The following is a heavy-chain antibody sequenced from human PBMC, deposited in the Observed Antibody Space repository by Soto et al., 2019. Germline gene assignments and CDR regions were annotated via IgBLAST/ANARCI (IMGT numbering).Heavy chain of an antibody. CDR3: AKQHGAWHSNWLDA. J-gene: IGHJ5*02. Sequence: GGSLRLSCTASQFTFNVYGMSWVRQAPGKGLEWVSSISVTGENSLYADSVRGRFTMSRDNSKDILYLQMNSLRVDDTAMYYCAKQHGAWHSNWLDAWGQGDLVTVSS. CDR2: ISVTGENS. CDR1: QFTFNVYG. V-gene: IGHV3-23*01.